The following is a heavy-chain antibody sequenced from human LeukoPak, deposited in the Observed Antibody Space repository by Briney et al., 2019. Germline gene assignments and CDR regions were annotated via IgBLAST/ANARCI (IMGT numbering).Heavy chain of an antibody. CDR3: ARDNDSRDPPHFDY. CDR1: GYIFTSYD. Sequence: ASVKVSCKASGYIFTSYDINWVRQATGQGLEWMGWMNPNSGDTGYAQTFLGRVTLTRDTSISTAYMELSSLRSEDTAVYYCARDNDSRDPPHFDYWGQGTLVTVSS. J-gene: IGHJ4*02. V-gene: IGHV1-8*01. D-gene: IGHD3-16*01. CDR2: MNPNSGDT.